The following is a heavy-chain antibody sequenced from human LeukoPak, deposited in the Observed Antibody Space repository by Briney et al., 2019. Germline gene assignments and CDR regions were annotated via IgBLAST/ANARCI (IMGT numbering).Heavy chain of an antibody. CDR1: GYTFTSYG. Sequence: ASVKVSCKASGYTFTSYGISWVRQAPGQGLEWMGWISAYNGNTNYAQKLQGRVTMTTDTSTSTAYMELRSLRSDDTAVYYCARDTEKWLRFHFDYWGQGTLVTVSS. J-gene: IGHJ4*02. V-gene: IGHV1-18*01. D-gene: IGHD5-12*01. CDR2: ISAYNGNT. CDR3: ARDTEKWLRFHFDY.